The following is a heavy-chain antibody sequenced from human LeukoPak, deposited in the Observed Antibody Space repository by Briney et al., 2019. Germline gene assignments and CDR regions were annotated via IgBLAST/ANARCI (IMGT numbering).Heavy chain of an antibody. J-gene: IGHJ4*02. V-gene: IGHV3-23*01. CDR1: GFTFSSYA. CDR3: AKDTAVAGTPADY. D-gene: IGHD6-19*01. Sequence: GGSLRLSCAASGFTFSSYAMSWVRQAPGKGLEWVSGIIDSGRSTFYVDSVKGRFTISRDNSKNTLYLEMNSLRAEDTAVYYCAKDTAVAGTPADYWGQGTLVTVSS. CDR2: IIDSGRST.